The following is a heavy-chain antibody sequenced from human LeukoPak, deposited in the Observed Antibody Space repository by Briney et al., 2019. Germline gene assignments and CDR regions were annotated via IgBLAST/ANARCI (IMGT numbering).Heavy chain of an antibody. D-gene: IGHD3-9*01. Sequence: ASVKVSCKASGYTFTSYGISWVRQAPGQGLEWMGWISAYNGNTNYAQKLQGRVTMTTDTSTSTAYMELRSLRSDDTAVYYCARAGGPGGQALRYFDWLLDAHYYFDYWGQGTLVTVSS. J-gene: IGHJ4*02. CDR1: GYTFTSYG. CDR3: ARAGGPGGQALRYFDWLLDAHYYFDY. V-gene: IGHV1-18*01. CDR2: ISAYNGNT.